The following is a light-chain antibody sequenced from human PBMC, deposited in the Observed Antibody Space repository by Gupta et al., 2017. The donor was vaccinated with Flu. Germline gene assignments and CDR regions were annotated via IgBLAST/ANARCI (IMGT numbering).Light chain of an antibody. CDR2: QAS. CDR1: QSNSSW. CDR3: QQYNNYWT. J-gene: IGKJ1*01. V-gene: IGKV1-5*03. Sequence: SPSTLSASVGDRVSMTCRASQSNSSWLAWYQQKAGKAPKLLIYQASNLETGVPSRFSGSGSGTEFTLTISSLQPDDFATYYCQQYNNYWTFGQGTKVEIK.